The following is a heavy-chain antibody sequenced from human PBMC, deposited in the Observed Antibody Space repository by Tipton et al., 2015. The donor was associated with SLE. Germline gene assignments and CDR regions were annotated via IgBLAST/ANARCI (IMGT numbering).Heavy chain of an antibody. J-gene: IGHJ2*01. CDR3: ARGWDYTERYRYFDL. D-gene: IGHD2-2*02. V-gene: IGHV1-46*01. Sequence: GRVTMTRDTSTSTVYMELSSLRSEDTAVYYCARGWDYTERYRYFDLWGRGTLVTVSS.